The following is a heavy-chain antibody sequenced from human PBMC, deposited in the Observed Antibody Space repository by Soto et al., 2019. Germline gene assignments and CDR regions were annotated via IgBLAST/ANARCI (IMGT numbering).Heavy chain of an antibody. D-gene: IGHD6-13*01. CDR3: AREKGSSSWYPLPYYGTPDGMDV. CDR1: GGSISSYY. V-gene: IGHV4-4*07. J-gene: IGHJ6*02. CDR2: IYTSGST. Sequence: SETLSLTCTVSGGSISSYYWSWIRQPAGKGLEGIGRIYTSGSTNYNPSLKSRVTMSVDTSKNQFSLKLSSVTAADTAVYYCAREKGSSSWYPLPYYGTPDGMDVWGQGTTVTVSS.